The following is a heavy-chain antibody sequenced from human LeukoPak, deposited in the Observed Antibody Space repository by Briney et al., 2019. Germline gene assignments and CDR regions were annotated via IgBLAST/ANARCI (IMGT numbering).Heavy chain of an antibody. V-gene: IGHV3-66*01. CDR3: ARDITSLSNPII. J-gene: IGHJ4*02. D-gene: IGHD3-3*02. CDR2: IYSGGGT. Sequence: PGGSLRLSCAASGFTVSSNYMSSVRQAPGKGLEWVSVIYSGGGTHYADSVRGSVTISRDNSKNTLYLQMNSLRAEDSAVYYWARDITSLSNPIIGGQGTLVPVST. CDR1: GFTVSSNY.